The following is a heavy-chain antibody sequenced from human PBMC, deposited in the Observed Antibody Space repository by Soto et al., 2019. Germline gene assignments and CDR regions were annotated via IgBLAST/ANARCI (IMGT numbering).Heavy chain of an antibody. D-gene: IGHD2-2*01. J-gene: IGHJ2*01. CDR3: ARKVLGSTSRPDWWYFDL. CDR1: GFTFINYA. Sequence: EVQLLESGGGLVQPGGSLRLSCVGSGFTFINYAMNWVRQTPGKGLEWVSTIRGGGDKTFEADTVKGRFTISRDNSKNAVNLQMNSLRADDTAVYYCARKVLGSTSRPDWWYFDLWGRGTLVTVSS. CDR2: IRGGGDKT. V-gene: IGHV3-23*01.